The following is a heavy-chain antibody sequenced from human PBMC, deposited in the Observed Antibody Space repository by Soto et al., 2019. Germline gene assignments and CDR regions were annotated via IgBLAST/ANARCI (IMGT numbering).Heavy chain of an antibody. D-gene: IGHD4-17*01. V-gene: IGHV1-18*01. J-gene: IGHJ6*03. Sequence: QIQLVQSGVEVQKPGASVRVSCKASGYTFTSYTITWVRQAPGRGLEWMGWISPYNGNTRYAQRFQGSITMTTDTSTSTAYMELRSLRSDDTAVYYCARDYRRRFTVMTTGSYYYYMDVWGKGTTVTVSS. CDR1: GYTFTSYT. CDR3: ARDYRRRFTVMTTGSYYYYMDV. CDR2: ISPYNGNT.